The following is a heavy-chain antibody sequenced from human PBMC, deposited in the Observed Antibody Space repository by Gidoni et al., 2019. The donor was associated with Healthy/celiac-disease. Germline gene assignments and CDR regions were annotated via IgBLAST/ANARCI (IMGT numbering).Heavy chain of an antibody. J-gene: IGHJ4*02. Sequence: EVQLLESGGGLVQPGGSLRLSCASSGFTFSSYAMHWVRQAPGKGLEWVSAISGSGGSTYYADSVKGRFNISRDNSKNTLYLQMNSLRAEDTAVYYCAKGDQWLVHFFDYWGQGTLVTVSS. D-gene: IGHD6-19*01. CDR2: ISGSGGST. CDR1: GFTFSSYA. V-gene: IGHV3-23*01. CDR3: AKGDQWLVHFFDY.